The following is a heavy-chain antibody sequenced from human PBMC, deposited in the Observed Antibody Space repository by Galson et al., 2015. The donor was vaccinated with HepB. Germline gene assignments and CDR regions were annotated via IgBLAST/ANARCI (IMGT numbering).Heavy chain of an antibody. CDR3: VFLRGNDLKPLDY. J-gene: IGHJ4*02. CDR2: ISSSSTTI. V-gene: IGHV3-48*04. CDR1: TFIFSTYS. D-gene: IGHD4-23*01. Sequence: SLRLSCAASTFIFSTYSMNWVRQAPGKGLEWVSYISSSSTTIYYADSVKGRFTISRDNAKNSLYLQMNSLRAEDTAVYYRVFLRGNDLKPLDYWGQGTLVIVSS.